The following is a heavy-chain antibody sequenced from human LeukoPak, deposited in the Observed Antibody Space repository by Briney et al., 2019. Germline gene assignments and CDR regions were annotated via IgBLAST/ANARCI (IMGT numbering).Heavy chain of an antibody. D-gene: IGHD1-1*01. Sequence: GGSLRLSCVASGFTFSSYGMNWVRKAPGKGLEWVSVISGSGDSTFYADSVKGRFTISRDNSKKTLYLHMNSLRAEDTAVYYCAKSPYDGPSNYYMDVWGKGTTVTISS. J-gene: IGHJ6*03. V-gene: IGHV3-23*01. CDR1: GFTFSSYG. CDR2: ISGSGDST. CDR3: AKSPYDGPSNYYMDV.